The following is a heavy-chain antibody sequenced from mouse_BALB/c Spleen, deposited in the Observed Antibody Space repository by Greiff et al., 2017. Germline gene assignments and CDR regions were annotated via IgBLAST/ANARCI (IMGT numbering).Heavy chain of an antibody. Sequence: EVHLVESGGGLVKPGGSLKLSCAASGFTFSSFGMHWVRQAPEKGLEWVAYISSGSSTIYYADTVKGRFTISRDNPKNTLFLQMTSLRSEDTAMYYCARSSYDGYYVDYWGQGTTLTVSS. V-gene: IGHV5-17*02. CDR2: ISSGSSTI. CDR3: ARSSYDGYYVDY. CDR1: GFTFSSFG. D-gene: IGHD2-3*01. J-gene: IGHJ2*01.